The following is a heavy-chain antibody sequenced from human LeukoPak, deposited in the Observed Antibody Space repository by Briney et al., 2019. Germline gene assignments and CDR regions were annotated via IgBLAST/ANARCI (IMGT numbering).Heavy chain of an antibody. CDR3: ARHRRWFGQSFKTYHFDF. CDR2: IYYSGIT. D-gene: IGHD3-10*01. Sequence: SETLSLTCTVSGGSISSTTYYWGWIRQPPGKGLEWIGGIYYSGITYYTPSLRSRVTISTSKNQFSLNLSSVTAADTAVYYCARHRRWFGQSFKTYHFDFWGQGTLVTVSS. J-gene: IGHJ4*02. CDR1: GGSISSTTYY. V-gene: IGHV4-39*01.